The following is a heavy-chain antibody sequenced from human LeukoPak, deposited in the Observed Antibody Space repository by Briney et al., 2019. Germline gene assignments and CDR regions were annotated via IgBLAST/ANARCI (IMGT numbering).Heavy chain of an antibody. CDR2: TYYRSKWFI. CDR3: TRSDCSSGRCPGFDN. V-gene: IGHV6-1*01. Sequence: SLTLSLTCGISGDSVSSNSAAWNWIRQSPSRGLEWLGRTYYRSKWFINYAPSVKSRIIINPDTPKNQVSLQLNSVTPEDTAVYYCTRSDCSSGRCPGFDNWGQGTLVTVSS. J-gene: IGHJ4*02. D-gene: IGHD6-19*01. CDR1: GDSVSSNSAA.